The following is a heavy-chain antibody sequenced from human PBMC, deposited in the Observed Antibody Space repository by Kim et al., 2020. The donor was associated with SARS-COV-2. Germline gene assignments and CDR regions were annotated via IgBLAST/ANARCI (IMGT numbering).Heavy chain of an antibody. V-gene: IGHV4-39*01. CDR1: GGSISSSSYY. Sequence: SETLSLTCTVSGGSISSSSYYWGWIRQPPGKGLEWIGSIYYSGSTYYNPSLKSRVTISVDTSKNQFSLKLSSVTAADTAVYYCARLGYSSSLGVYWGQGTLVTVSS. J-gene: IGHJ4*02. D-gene: IGHD6-6*01. CDR3: ARLGYSSSLGVY. CDR2: IYYSGST.